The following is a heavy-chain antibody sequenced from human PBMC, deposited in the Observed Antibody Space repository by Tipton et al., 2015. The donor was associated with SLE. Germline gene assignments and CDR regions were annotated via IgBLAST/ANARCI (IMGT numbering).Heavy chain of an antibody. J-gene: IGHJ3*02. V-gene: IGHV4-59*08. CDR1: GGSISSHY. CDR2: IYYSGST. D-gene: IGHD5-18*01. Sequence: TLSLTCTVSGGSISSHYWSWIRQPPGKGLEWIGYIYYSGSTNYNPSLKSRVTISVDTSKNQFSLKLSSVTAADTAVYYCARPDTAMVSRAFDIWGQGTMVTVSS. CDR3: ARPDTAMVSRAFDI.